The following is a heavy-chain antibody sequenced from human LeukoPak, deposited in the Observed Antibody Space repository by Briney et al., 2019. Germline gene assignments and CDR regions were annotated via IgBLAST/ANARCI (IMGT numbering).Heavy chain of an antibody. Sequence: ASVKVSCKASGYTFINNWMHWERQAPGQGLEWIGLINPTGTGTLYAQKFQGRVTMTRDMSTSTDYMELSSLRSEDTAVYYCARVDTAIRFGFDYWGQGTLVTVSS. CDR2: INPTGTGT. J-gene: IGHJ4*02. V-gene: IGHV1-46*01. CDR3: ARVDTAIRFGFDY. CDR1: GYTFINNW. D-gene: IGHD5-18*01.